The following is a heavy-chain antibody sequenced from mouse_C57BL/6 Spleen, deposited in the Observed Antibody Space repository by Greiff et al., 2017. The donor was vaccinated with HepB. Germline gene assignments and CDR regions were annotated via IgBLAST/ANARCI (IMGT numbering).Heavy chain of an antibody. CDR3: ASYAMDY. Sequence: QVQLKESGAELVKPGASVKMSCKASGYTFTSYWITWVKQRPGQGLEWIGDIYPGSGSTNYNEKFKSKDTLTVDTSSSTAYMQLSSLTSEDSAVEYCASYAMDYWGQGASVTVSS. J-gene: IGHJ4*01. CDR1: GYTFTSYW. CDR2: IYPGSGST. V-gene: IGHV1-55*01.